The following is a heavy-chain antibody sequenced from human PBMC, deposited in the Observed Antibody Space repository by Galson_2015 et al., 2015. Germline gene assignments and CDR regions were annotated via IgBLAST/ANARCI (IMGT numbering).Heavy chain of an antibody. Sequence: SLRLSCAASGFTFSSFAMTWVRQAPGKGLEWVSSFGGSGGITYYADSVKGRFTISRDNSKNTLFLQMNSLRAEDTAIYYCAKAHSSGWTRFDYCGQGTLVTVSS. V-gene: IGHV3-23*01. D-gene: IGHD6-19*01. J-gene: IGHJ4*02. CDR1: GFTFSSFA. CDR3: AKAHSSGWTRFDY. CDR2: FGGSGGIT.